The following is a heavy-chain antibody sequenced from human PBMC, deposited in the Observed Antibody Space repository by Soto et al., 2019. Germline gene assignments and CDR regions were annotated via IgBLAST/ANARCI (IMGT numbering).Heavy chain of an antibody. J-gene: IGHJ6*02. D-gene: IGHD3-10*01. V-gene: IGHV3-23*01. Sequence: GSLRLSCAASGFTFSRYAMNWVRQAPGRGLQWISGISVSGDNTSYVESVRGRFTVYRDNSKNTLYLQMNNLRAEDTALYYCAKDGKMRTKVWFPAGYGMDVWGQRTTVTVSS. CDR3: AKDGKMRTKVWFPAGYGMDV. CDR2: ISVSGDNT. CDR1: GFTFSRYA.